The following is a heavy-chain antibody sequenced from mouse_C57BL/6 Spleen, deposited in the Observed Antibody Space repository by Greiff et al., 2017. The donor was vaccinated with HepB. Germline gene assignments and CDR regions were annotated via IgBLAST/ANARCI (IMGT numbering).Heavy chain of an antibody. CDR1: GYTFTSYW. CDR2: IHPNSGST. V-gene: IGHV1-64*01. D-gene: IGHD1-1*01. CDR3: ARRGLPPITTVVAPYAIDY. Sequence: QVQLQQPGAELVKPGASVKLSCKASGYTFTSYWMHWVKQRPGQGLEWIGMIHPNSGSTNYNEKFKSKATLTVDKSSSTAYMQLSSLTSEDSAVYYCARRGLPPITTVVAPYAIDYWGQGTSVTVSS. J-gene: IGHJ4*01.